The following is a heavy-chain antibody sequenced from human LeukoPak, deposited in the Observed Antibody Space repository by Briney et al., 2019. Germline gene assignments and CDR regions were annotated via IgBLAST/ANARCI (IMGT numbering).Heavy chain of an antibody. D-gene: IGHD3-10*01. V-gene: IGHV3-21*01. Sequence: GGSLRLSCAASGFTFSSYSMNWVRQAPGKGLEWVSSISSSSSYIYYADSVKGRFTISRDNAKNSLYLQMNSLRAEDTAVYYCARDRPTYYYGSGSQYGMDVWGQGTTVTVSS. CDR3: ARDRPTYYYGSGSQYGMDV. CDR1: GFTFSSYS. J-gene: IGHJ6*02. CDR2: ISSSSSYI.